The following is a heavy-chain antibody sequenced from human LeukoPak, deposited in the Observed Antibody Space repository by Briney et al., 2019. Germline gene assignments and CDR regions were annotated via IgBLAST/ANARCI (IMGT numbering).Heavy chain of an antibody. J-gene: IGHJ6*03. CDR2: INPNSGGT. V-gene: IGHV1-2*02. CDR1: GYTFTGYY. D-gene: IGHD4-11*01. Sequence: ASVKVSCKASGYTFTGYYMHWVRQAPGQGREWMGWINPNSGGTNYAQKFQGRVTMTRDTSISTAYMELSRLRSDDTAVYYCARAGDYSDYYMDVWGKGTTVTVSS. CDR3: ARAGDYSDYYMDV.